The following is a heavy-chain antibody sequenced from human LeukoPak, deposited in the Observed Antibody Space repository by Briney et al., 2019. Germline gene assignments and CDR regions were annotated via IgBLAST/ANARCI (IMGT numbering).Heavy chain of an antibody. D-gene: IGHD2-15*01. J-gene: IGHJ4*02. CDR2: ISFDGSNK. Sequence: GGSLRLSCAASGFTFSNYPMHWVRQAPGKGLEWVAVISFDGSNKYYADSVKGRFTISRDTSRNTLNLQMNSLRAEDTAVYYCARVRHCSDSSCSGVLDYWGQGTLVIVPS. CDR3: ARVRHCSDSSCSGVLDY. V-gene: IGHV3-30*04. CDR1: GFTFSNYP.